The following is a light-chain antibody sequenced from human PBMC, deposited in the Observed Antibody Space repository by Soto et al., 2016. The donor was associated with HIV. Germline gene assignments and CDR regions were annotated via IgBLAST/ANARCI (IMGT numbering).Light chain of an antibody. CDR3: QVWDSRSDPWV. Sequence: SYELTQSPSVSVAPGKTARIACGGNNIGSKSVHWYQQKPGQAPVLVVYDDRDRPSGIPERFSGSNSGNTATLTINRVEAEDEADFYCQVWDSRSDPWVFGGGTKLTVL. CDR1: NIGSKS. J-gene: IGLJ3*02. V-gene: IGLV3-21*03. CDR2: DDR.